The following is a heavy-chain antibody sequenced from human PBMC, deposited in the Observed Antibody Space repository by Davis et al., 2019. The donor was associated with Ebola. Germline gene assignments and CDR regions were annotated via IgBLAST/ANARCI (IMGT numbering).Heavy chain of an antibody. Sequence: ASVKVSCKASGYTFTSYGISWVRQAPGQGLEWMGWINPNSGGTNYAQKFQGRVTMTRDTSISTAYMELSRLRSDDTAVYYCARDRSSSSLWVGSLVVDYWGQGTLVTVSS. CDR3: ARDRSSSSLWVGSLVVDY. CDR2: INPNSGGT. CDR1: GYTFTSYG. D-gene: IGHD6-6*01. V-gene: IGHV1-2*02. J-gene: IGHJ4*02.